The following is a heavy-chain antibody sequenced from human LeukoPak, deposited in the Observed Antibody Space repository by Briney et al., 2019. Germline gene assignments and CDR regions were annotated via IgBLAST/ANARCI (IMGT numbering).Heavy chain of an antibody. CDR2: IHSSGTT. J-gene: IGHJ3*02. D-gene: IGHD1-26*01. Sequence: SQTLSLTCTVSGVSMNYYFWNWIRQPAGEGLQWIGRIHSSGTTNYNPSLKSRVTMSIDMSKNQFSLRLTSVTAADTAVYYCARLGGHGAAHAFDIWGQGALVTVSS. V-gene: IGHV4-4*07. CDR3: ARLGGHGAAHAFDI. CDR1: GVSMNYYF.